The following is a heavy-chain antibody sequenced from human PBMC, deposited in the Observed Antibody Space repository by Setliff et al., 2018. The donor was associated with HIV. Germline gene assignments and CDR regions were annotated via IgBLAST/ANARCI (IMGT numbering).Heavy chain of an antibody. Sequence: ASVKVSCKASGYSLTSFDINWVRQATGQGLEWMGWMNPNSGNTGYAQKFQGRVTMTRDTSIKTAYMELSSLRSEDTAVYYCARGAWCTSGWYSSRYLDVWGKGTTVTVSS. CDR2: MNPNSGNT. CDR1: GYSLTSFD. J-gene: IGHJ6*03. CDR3: ARGAWCTSGWYSSRYLDV. V-gene: IGHV1-8*01. D-gene: IGHD6-19*01.